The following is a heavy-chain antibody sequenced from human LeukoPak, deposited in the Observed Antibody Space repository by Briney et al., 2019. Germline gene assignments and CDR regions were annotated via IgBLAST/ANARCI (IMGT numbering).Heavy chain of an antibody. D-gene: IGHD3-22*01. CDR2: TYYRSKWYN. Sequence: SQTLSLTCAISGDSVSSNSAAWDWIRQSPSRGLEWLRRTYYRSKWYNDYAVSVQSRITINPDTSKNQCFLQLNSVTPEDTAVYYCARFYYDTSGHGAFDIWGQGTMVTVSS. CDR1: GDSVSSNSAA. V-gene: IGHV6-1*01. J-gene: IGHJ3*02. CDR3: ARFYYDTSGHGAFDI.